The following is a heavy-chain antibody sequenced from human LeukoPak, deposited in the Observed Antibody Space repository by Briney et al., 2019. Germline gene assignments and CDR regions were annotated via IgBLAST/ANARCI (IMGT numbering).Heavy chain of an antibody. CDR2: ISAYNGDT. CDR3: ARVKGYYNILTGYYLSDAFDI. CDR1: GGTFSSYA. Sequence: ASVKVSCKASGGTFSSYAISWVRQAPGQGLEWMGWISAYNGDTNYAQKLQGRVTMTTDTSTTTAYMELRSLRSDDTAVYYCARVKGYYNILTGYYLSDAFDIWGQGTMVTVSS. J-gene: IGHJ3*02. D-gene: IGHD3-9*01. V-gene: IGHV1-18*01.